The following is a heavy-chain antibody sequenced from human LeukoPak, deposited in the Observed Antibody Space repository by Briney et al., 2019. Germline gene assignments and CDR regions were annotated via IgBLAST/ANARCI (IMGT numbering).Heavy chain of an antibody. V-gene: IGHV1-18*01. Sequence: GASVKVSCKTSGYSFSNYGIVWVRHAPGQGLEWMGWISAKNGNTKNSQKVQGRVTMTTDPSTGTAYLDLTSLRADDTAVYYCARASDISWPFENWGQGTLVLVSS. D-gene: IGHD6-13*01. J-gene: IGHJ1*01. CDR1: GYSFSNYG. CDR3: ARASDISWPFEN. CDR2: ISAKNGNT.